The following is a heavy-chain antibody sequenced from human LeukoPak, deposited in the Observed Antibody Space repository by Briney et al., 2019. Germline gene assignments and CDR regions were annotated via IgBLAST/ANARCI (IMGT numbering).Heavy chain of an antibody. J-gene: IGHJ4*02. CDR2: INHSGST. CDR3: ARGSEYDFWSGYYD. CDR1: GGSITNYY. D-gene: IGHD3-3*01. Sequence: SETLSLTCTVSGGSITNYYWSWIRQPPGKGLEWIGEINHSGSTNYNPSLKSRVTISVDTSKNQFSLKLSSVTAADTAVYYCARGSEYDFWSGYYDWGQGTLVTVSS. V-gene: IGHV4-34*01.